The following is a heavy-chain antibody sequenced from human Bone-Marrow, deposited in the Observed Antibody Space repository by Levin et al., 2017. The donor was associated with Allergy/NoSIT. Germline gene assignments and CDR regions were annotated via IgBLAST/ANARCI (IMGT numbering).Heavy chain of an antibody. V-gene: IGHV1-2*06. CDR3: VRDLAAISDS. Sequence: ASVKVSCKASGYTFTGYFMHWVRQAPGQGPEWVGRINPNNGDAKYAKNFQGRVTLTGDTSITTAYMELSGLISDDTAVYYCVRDLAAISDSWGQGTLVTVSS. J-gene: IGHJ4*02. CDR1: GYTFTGYF. D-gene: IGHD6-19*01. CDR2: INPNNGDA.